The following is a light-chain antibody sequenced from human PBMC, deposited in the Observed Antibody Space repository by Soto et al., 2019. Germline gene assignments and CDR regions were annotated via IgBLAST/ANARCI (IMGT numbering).Light chain of an antibody. CDR3: QQTSSPPRT. CDR2: AAS. CDR1: QSINIY. V-gene: IGKV1-39*01. J-gene: IGKJ2*01. Sequence: DIPMTQSPSSLSASVGDRVSITCRTSQSINIYLNWYQQKPGKAPKVLIYAASSLQSGVPSRFNGSGSGTDFTLTISGLQPEDFGTYYCQQTSSPPRTFGHGTKLEIK.